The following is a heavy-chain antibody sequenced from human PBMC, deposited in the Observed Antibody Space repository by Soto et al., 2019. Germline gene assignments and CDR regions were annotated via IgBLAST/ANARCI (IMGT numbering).Heavy chain of an antibody. CDR2: ISSRITFI. V-gene: IGHV3-21*06. D-gene: IGHD3-16*01. J-gene: IGHJ4*01. CDR3: VIGTPLYMIIVVGLYGY. Sequence: GGSLRLSCRALGFTLTNENMNWVRQAPGKGLEWVSSISSRITFINYADSVKGRLTISRDNAKGLVYLQMNSLRAEDTAVYYCVIGTPLYMIIVVGLYGYWGHRTRVTASS. CDR1: GFTLTNEN.